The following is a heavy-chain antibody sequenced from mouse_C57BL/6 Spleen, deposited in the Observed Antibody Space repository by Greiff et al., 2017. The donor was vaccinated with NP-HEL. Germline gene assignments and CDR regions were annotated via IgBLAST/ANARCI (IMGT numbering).Heavy chain of an antibody. Sequence: VQLQQPGAELVMPGASVKLSCKASGYTFTSYWMHWVKQRPGQGLEWIGEIDPSDSYTNYNQKFKGKSTLTVDKSSSTAYMQLSSLTSEDSAVYYCARRGLRPDFDYWGQGTTLTVSS. V-gene: IGHV1-69*01. CDR3: ARRGLRPDFDY. CDR2: IDPSDSYT. D-gene: IGHD2-4*01. J-gene: IGHJ2*01. CDR1: GYTFTSYW.